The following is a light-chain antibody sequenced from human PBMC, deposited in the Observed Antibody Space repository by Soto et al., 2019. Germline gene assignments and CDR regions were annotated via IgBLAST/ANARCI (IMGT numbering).Light chain of an antibody. CDR1: SSNIGSNT. Sequence: QYALTQPPSASGTPGQMVTISCSGSSSNIGSNTVNWYQQLPGTAPKLLIYSNNQRPSGVPDRFSGSKPGTSASLAISGLQSEDEADYYCAAWDDSLNGFYVFGTGTKVTVL. J-gene: IGLJ1*01. V-gene: IGLV1-44*01. CDR2: SNN. CDR3: AAWDDSLNGFYV.